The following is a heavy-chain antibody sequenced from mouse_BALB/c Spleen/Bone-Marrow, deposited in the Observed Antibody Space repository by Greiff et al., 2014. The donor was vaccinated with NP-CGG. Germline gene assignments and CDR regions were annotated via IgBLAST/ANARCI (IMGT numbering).Heavy chain of an antibody. V-gene: IGHV14-3*02. CDR2: IYPANGNT. D-gene: IGHD2-3*01. CDR1: GFNIKDTY. CDR3: ARSLYDCYFSWFAY. J-gene: IGHJ3*01. Sequence: QLQESGAELVKPGASVKLSCTASGFNIKDTYMHWVKQMPEQGLEWIGRIYPANGNTKYDPKFQGKATITADTVSNTAYLQLSSLTSEDTAVYYCARSLYDCYFSWFAYWGQGTLVTVSA.